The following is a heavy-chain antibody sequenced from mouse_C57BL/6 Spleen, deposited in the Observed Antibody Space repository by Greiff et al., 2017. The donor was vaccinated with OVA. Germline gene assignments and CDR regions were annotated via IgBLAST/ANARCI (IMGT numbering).Heavy chain of an antibody. CDR3: SEGTTVVADCYFDV. J-gene: IGHJ1*03. D-gene: IGHD1-1*01. CDR2: IDPEDGET. Sequence: VQLQQSGAELVKPGASVKLSCTASGFNIKDYYMHWVKQRTEQGLEWIGRIDPEDGETKYTQKFQGKATITADTSSNTAYLQLSSLTSEDTAVYYCSEGTTVVADCYFDVWGTGTTVTVSS. CDR1: GFNIKDYY. V-gene: IGHV14-2*01.